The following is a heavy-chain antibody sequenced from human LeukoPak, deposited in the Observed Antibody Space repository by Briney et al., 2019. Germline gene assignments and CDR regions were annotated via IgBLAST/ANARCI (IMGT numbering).Heavy chain of an antibody. J-gene: IGHJ4*02. D-gene: IGHD6-6*01. CDR3: AKGLVGSSIADFFDY. CDR1: GFTFDDYA. Sequence: GGSLRLSCAASGFTFDDYAMHWVRQAPGKGMEWVSGISWNSGSIGYADSVKGRFTISRDNAKNSLYLQMNSLRGEDMALYYCAKGLVGSSIADFFDYWGQGILVTVSS. CDR2: ISWNSGSI. V-gene: IGHV3-9*03.